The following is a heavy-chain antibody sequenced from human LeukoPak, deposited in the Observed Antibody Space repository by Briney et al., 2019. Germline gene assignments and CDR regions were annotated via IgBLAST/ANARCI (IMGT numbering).Heavy chain of an antibody. V-gene: IGHV3-23*01. CDR1: GFAFSTYA. J-gene: IGHJ4*02. D-gene: IGHD5-18*01. CDR3: AKTSTAMVSPFDY. Sequence: GGSLRLSCAASGFAFSTYAMSWVRQAPGKGLEWVSIISTTGIGTYYAHSVKGRFTISRDNSKSTLSLQMDSLRAEDTALYYCAKTSTAMVSPFDYWGQGTLVTVSS. CDR2: ISTTGIGT.